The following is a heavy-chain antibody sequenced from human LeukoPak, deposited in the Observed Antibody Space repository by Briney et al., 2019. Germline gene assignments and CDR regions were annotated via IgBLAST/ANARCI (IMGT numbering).Heavy chain of an antibody. D-gene: IGHD1-26*01. J-gene: IGHJ4*02. Sequence: SVKGRFTISRDNAKNTLYLQLNSLRAEDTAVYYDARDFTSGSYQFDYWGQGTLVTVSS. V-gene: IGHV3-21*01. CDR3: ARDFTSGSYQFDY.